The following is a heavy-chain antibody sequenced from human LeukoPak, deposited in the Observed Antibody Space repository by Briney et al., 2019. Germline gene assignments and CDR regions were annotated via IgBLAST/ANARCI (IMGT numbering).Heavy chain of an antibody. CDR2: ISYDGSNK. D-gene: IGHD1-26*01. CDR1: GFTFSSYG. V-gene: IGHV3-30*18. J-gene: IGHJ4*02. CDR3: AKAADKWELQRPIDY. Sequence: QTGGSLRLSCAASGFTFSSYGMHWVRQAPGKGLEWVAVISYDGSNKYYADSVKGRFTISRDNSKNTPYLQMNSLRAEDTAVYYCAKAADKWELQRPIDYWGQGTLVTVSS.